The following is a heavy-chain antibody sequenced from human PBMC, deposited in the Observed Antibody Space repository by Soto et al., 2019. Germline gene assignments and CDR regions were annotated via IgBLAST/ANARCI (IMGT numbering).Heavy chain of an antibody. V-gene: IGHV3-64D*06. D-gene: IGHD3-22*01. Sequence: PGLSLRLSCSGSVFTFSIYAIHCVLQKPVKVLEYFSSISTNGGSTDYADSVKGRFTISRDNSKNTVYLQMSSLRVEDTAVYYCVKGEYYYDSSAYYIPDYWGQGTLVTVSS. J-gene: IGHJ4*02. CDR3: VKGEYYYDSSAYYIPDY. CDR2: ISTNGGST. CDR1: VFTFSIYA.